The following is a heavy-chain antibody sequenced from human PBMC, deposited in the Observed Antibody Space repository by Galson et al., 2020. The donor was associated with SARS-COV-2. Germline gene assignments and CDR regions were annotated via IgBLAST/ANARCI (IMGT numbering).Heavy chain of an antibody. J-gene: IGHJ5*02. CDR3: ARELIAAAGTDYLDP. CDR2: ISDTSGYI. D-gene: IGHD6-13*01. Sequence: GGSLRLSCAASGFSFSSYSMNWVRQAPGKGLEWVSSISDTSGYIYYADSVKGRFTISRDNTKNSLYLQMNSLRAEDTAIYYCARELIAAAGTDYLDPRGQGTLVTVSS. V-gene: IGHV3-21*01. CDR1: GFSFSSYS.